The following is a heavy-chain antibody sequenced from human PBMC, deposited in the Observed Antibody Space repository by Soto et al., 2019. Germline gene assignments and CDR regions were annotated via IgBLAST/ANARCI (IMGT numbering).Heavy chain of an antibody. J-gene: IGHJ6*02. Sequence: GASVKVSCKASGYTFTSYSISWVRQAPGQGLEWMGWISAYNGNTKYAQKLQGRVTMTTDTSTSTAYVELRSLRSDDTAVYYCARGSRLFGVVIFQHYDMDVWGQGTTVTVSS. CDR2: ISAYNGNT. V-gene: IGHV1-18*01. CDR1: GYTFTSYS. CDR3: ARGSRLFGVVIFQHYDMDV. D-gene: IGHD3-3*01.